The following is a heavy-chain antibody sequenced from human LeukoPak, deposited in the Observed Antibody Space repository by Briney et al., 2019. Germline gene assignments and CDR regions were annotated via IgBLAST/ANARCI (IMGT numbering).Heavy chain of an antibody. CDR3: ARDTQLLLEHAFDI. Sequence: ASVTVSCKASGYTFTSYGISWVRQAPGQGLEWMGWISAYNGNTNYAQKLQGRVTMTTDTSTSTAYMELRSLRSDDTAVYYCARDTQLLLEHAFDIWGQGTMVTVSS. CDR2: ISAYNGNT. D-gene: IGHD2-15*01. CDR1: GYTFTSYG. J-gene: IGHJ3*02. V-gene: IGHV1-18*01.